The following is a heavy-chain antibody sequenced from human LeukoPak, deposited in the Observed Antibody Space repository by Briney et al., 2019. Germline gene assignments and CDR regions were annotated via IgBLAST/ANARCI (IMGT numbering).Heavy chain of an antibody. Sequence: GGSLRLSCAASGFPFSSYDMSWVRRSPGKGLEWVSAIIGSGGSTYYADSVKGRFAIARDNSKSTLYLQMISLRAEGTAVDYCAISGRGVDSFYFYMDVWGKGTTVTVSS. CDR1: GFPFSSYD. J-gene: IGHJ6*03. V-gene: IGHV3-23*01. CDR2: IIGSGGST. D-gene: IGHD3-10*01. CDR3: AISGRGVDSFYFYMDV.